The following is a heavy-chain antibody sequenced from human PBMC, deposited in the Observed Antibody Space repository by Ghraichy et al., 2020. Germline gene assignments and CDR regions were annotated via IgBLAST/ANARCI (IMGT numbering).Heavy chain of an antibody. Sequence: LTCAASTFTLSNYAMSWVRQAPGKGLEWVSAISGGGNTYYADSVQGRFIISRDKSKNTLYLQIDSLRAEDTAVYYCAKERVTIFGDYYYYNGMDVWGQGTTVTVSS. CDR3: AKERVTIFGDYYYYNGMDV. V-gene: IGHV3-23*01. D-gene: IGHD3-3*01. CDR1: TFTLSNYA. J-gene: IGHJ6*02. CDR2: ISGGGNT.